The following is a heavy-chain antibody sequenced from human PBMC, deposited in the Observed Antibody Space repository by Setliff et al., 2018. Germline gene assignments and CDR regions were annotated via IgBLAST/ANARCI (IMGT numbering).Heavy chain of an antibody. Sequence: ASVKVSCKGSGYIFTSSGISWVRQAPGQGLEWMGWISGFNGVAKYAQSFQDRVTVATDTSTNMAYMELRSLRSDDTAIYFCALTTLSLCSGGNCPNALDIWGQGTLVTVSS. J-gene: IGHJ3*02. CDR1: GYIFTSSG. CDR2: ISGFNGVA. V-gene: IGHV1-18*01. CDR3: ALTTLSLCSGGNCPNALDI. D-gene: IGHD2-15*01.